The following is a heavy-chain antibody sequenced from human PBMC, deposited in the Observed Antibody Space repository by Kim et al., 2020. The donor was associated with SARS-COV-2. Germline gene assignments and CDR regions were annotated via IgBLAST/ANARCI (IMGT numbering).Heavy chain of an antibody. V-gene: IGHV3-53*04. D-gene: IGHD3-3*01. CDR1: GFTVSSNY. CDR3: AREITIFGAEGAFDI. J-gene: IGHJ3*02. Sequence: GGSLRLSCAASGFTVSSNYMSWVRQAPGKGLEWVSVIYSGGSTYYADSVKGRFTISRHNSKNTLYLQMNSLRAEDTAVYYCAREITIFGAEGAFDIWGQGTMVTVSS. CDR2: IYSGGST.